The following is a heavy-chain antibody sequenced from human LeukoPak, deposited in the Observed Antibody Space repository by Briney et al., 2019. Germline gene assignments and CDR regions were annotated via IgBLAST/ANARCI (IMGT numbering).Heavy chain of an antibody. CDR1: GFTFSSYW. Sequence: PGGXXXXSCAASGFTFSSYWMHWVRQAPGKGLVWVSRINSDGSSTSYADSVKGRFTISRDNAKKRLYLQMNSLRAEDTAVYYCARDASSYDILIGWLFPGDYWGQGTLVTVSS. J-gene: IGHJ4*02. CDR3: ARDASSYDILIGWLFPGDY. CDR2: INSDGSST. D-gene: IGHD3-9*01. V-gene: IGHV3-74*01.